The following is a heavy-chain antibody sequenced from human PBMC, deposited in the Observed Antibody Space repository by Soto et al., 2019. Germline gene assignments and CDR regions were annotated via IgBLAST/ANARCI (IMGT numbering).Heavy chain of an antibody. CDR3: ARGFWSAYYRSSWFGP. V-gene: IGHV4-30-4*01. CDR1: GDSISSGDYF. D-gene: IGHD3-3*01. Sequence: QVQLQESGPGLVKPSQTLSLTFSVSGDSISSGDYFWSWIRQPPGKGLEWIGYIYYSGNTYYNPSLKSRVAISLHTSKRQFSLKLTSVTAADTAVYYCARGFWSAYYRSSWFGPWGQGTLVTVSS. CDR2: IYYSGNT. J-gene: IGHJ5*02.